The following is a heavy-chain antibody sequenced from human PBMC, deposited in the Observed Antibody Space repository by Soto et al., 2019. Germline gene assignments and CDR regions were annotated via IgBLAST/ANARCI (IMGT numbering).Heavy chain of an antibody. CDR3: VRGQEVGAHFFDF. J-gene: IGHJ4*02. D-gene: IGHD4-17*01. V-gene: IGHV3-13*01. Sequence: GGSLRLSCEASGFTFRSFDFHWVRQPPGKGPEWVATIGTIGDTYYPVSVKGRFTVSRENAKSSVSLQMNSLRVEDTAVYFCVRGQEVGAHFFDFWGQGAPVTGS. CDR2: IGTIGDT. CDR1: GFTFRSFD.